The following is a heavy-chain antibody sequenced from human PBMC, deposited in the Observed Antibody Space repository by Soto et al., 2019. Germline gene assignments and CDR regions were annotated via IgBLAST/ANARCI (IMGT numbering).Heavy chain of an antibody. CDR1: GFTFSSYS. V-gene: IGHV3-48*02. J-gene: IGHJ2*01. D-gene: IGHD4-17*01. Sequence: EVQLVESGGGLVQPGGSLRLSCAASGFTFSSYSMNWVRQAPGKGLEWVSYISSSSSTIYYADSVKGRFTISRDNAKNLLYLQMNSLRDEDTAVYYCARSSYGDDILWYFDLWGRGTLVTVSS. CDR3: ARSSYGDDILWYFDL. CDR2: ISSSSSTI.